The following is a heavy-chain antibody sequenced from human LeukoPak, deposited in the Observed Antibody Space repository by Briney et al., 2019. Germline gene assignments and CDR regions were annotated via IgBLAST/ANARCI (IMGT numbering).Heavy chain of an antibody. CDR1: GFTFSHYW. V-gene: IGHV3-23*01. Sequence: QTGGSLRLSCVASGFTFSHYWMSWVRQAPGKGLEWVSAISGSGGSTYYADSVKGRFTISRDNSKNTLYLQMNSLRAGDTAVYYCAKDSYYDYVWGSYRYTNQFDYWGQGTLVTVSS. CDR2: ISGSGGST. CDR3: AKDSYYDYVWGSYRYTNQFDY. J-gene: IGHJ4*02. D-gene: IGHD3-16*02.